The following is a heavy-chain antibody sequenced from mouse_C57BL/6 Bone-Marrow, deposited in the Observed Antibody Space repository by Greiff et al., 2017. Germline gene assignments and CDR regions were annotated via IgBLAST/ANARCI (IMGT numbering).Heavy chain of an antibody. D-gene: IGHD1-1*01. Sequence: VQLQQSGAELARPGASVQLSCKASGYTFTSYGISWVKQRTGQGLEWIVEIYPRSGNTYYNEKFKGKATLTADKSSSTAYMELRSLTSEDSAVYFCARYGSRYFDYWRQGTTLTVSS. J-gene: IGHJ2*01. V-gene: IGHV1-81*01. CDR1: GYTFTSYG. CDR3: ARYGSRYFDY. CDR2: IYPRSGNT.